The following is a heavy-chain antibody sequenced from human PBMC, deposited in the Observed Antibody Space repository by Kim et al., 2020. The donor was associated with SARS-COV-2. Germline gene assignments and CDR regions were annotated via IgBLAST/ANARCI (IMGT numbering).Heavy chain of an antibody. Sequence: TYYADSVKGRFTISRDNSKNSLYLQMNSLRTEDTALYYCAKDISYGDLSLWGQGTLVTVSS. CDR3: AKDISYGDLSL. V-gene: IGHV3-43*01. J-gene: IGHJ4*02. CDR2: T. D-gene: IGHD4-17*01.